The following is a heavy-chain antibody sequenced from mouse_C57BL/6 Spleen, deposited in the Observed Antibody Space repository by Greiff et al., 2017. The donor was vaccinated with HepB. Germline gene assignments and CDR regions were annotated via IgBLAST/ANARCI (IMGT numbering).Heavy chain of an antibody. D-gene: IGHD3-3*01. Sequence: QVHVKQSGPELVKPGASVKISCKASGYAFSSSWMNWVKQRPGKGLEWIGRIYPGDGDTNYNGKFKGKATLTADKSSSTAYMQLSSLTSEDSAVYFCARRAYPGYFDVWGTGTTVTVSS. CDR1: GYAFSSSW. CDR2: IYPGDGDT. CDR3: ARRAYPGYFDV. J-gene: IGHJ1*03. V-gene: IGHV1-82*01.